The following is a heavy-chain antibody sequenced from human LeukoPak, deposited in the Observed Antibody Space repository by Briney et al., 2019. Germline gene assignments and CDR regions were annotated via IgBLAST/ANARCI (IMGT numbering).Heavy chain of an antibody. CDR3: ARGGQGAIDI. CDR2: IDYDGSST. J-gene: IGHJ3*02. V-gene: IGHV3-74*01. CDR1: GFSFSTHW. Sequence: GGSLRLSCAASGFSFSTHWMHWVRQAPGRELVWVARIDYDGSSTAYPDSVKGRFTISRDNAKNTLYLQMDSLRAEDTAVYYCARGGQGAIDIWGPGTMVIVSS.